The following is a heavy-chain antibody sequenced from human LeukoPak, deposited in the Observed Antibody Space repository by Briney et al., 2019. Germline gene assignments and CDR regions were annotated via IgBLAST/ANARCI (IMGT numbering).Heavy chain of an antibody. CDR1: GYTFTSYD. V-gene: IGHV1-69*05. J-gene: IGHJ4*02. D-gene: IGHD5-18*01. CDR3: ARTDTAMVNDFDY. CDR2: IIPIFGTA. Sequence: SVKVSCKASGYTFTSYDISWVRQAPGQGLEWMGGIIPIFGTANYAQKFQGRVTITTDESTSTAYMELSSLRSEDTAVYYCARTDTAMVNDFDYWGQGTLVTVSS.